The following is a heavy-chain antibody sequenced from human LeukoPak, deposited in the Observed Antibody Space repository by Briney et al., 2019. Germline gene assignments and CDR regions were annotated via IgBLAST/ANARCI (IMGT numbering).Heavy chain of an antibody. Sequence: GASVTVSCKASGYTFTSYGISWVRQAPGQGLEWMGWISAYNGNTNYAQKLQGRVTMTTDTSTSTAYMELRSLRSDDTAVYYCARFPVTTAYYYYVDVWGKGTTVTVSS. D-gene: IGHD4-11*01. CDR2: ISAYNGNT. CDR3: ARFPVTTAYYYYVDV. V-gene: IGHV1-18*01. J-gene: IGHJ6*03. CDR1: GYTFTSYG.